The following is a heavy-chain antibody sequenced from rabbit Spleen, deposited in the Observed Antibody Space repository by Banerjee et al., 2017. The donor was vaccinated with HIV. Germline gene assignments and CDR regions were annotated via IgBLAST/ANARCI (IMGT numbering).Heavy chain of an antibody. V-gene: IGHV1S43*01. J-gene: IGHJ3*01. CDR2: IYGGDGGT. CDR1: GFSFTNVFW. D-gene: IGHD4-1*01. CDR3: VRDLTDVIGWNFGW. Sequence: QSLEESGGDLVKPGASLTLTCTVSGFSFTNVFWMCWVRQAPGKGLEWIACIYGGDGGTYYASWVNGRFTISRSTSLNTVDLKMTSLTAADTATYFCVRDLTDVIGWNFGWWGQGTLVTVS.